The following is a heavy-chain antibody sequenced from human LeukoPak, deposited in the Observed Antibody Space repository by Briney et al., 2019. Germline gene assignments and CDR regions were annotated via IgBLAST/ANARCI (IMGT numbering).Heavy chain of an antibody. Sequence: SVKVSCKASGYTFTSYGISWVRQAPGQGLEWMGGIIPIFGTANYAQKFQGRVTITADESTSTAYMELSSLRSEDTAVYYCAQTEAYCGGDCYSTYWFDPWGQGTLVTVSS. CDR3: AQTEAYCGGDCYSTYWFDP. CDR2: IIPIFGTA. V-gene: IGHV1-69*13. CDR1: GYTFTSYG. J-gene: IGHJ5*02. D-gene: IGHD2-21*01.